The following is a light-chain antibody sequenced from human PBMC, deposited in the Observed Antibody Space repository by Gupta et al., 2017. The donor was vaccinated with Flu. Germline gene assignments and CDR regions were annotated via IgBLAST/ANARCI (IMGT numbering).Light chain of an antibody. CDR2: GNT. J-gene: IGLJ3*02. Sequence: QFVLTQPPAVSGAPGQRVTISCTGSTSNIGAGYDVHWYQQVPGRAPKRLLFGNTNRPSGVADRFSGSKSGTSASLAIAGLQAEDEADYYCQSYDNSLSGSKVFGGGTKLTVL. CDR1: TSNIGAGYD. V-gene: IGLV1-40*01. CDR3: QSYDNSLSGSKV.